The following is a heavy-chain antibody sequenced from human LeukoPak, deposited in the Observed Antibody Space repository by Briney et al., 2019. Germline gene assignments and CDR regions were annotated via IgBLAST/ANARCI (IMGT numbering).Heavy chain of an antibody. CDR2: IYYSGST. D-gene: IGHD3-22*01. Sequence: SETLSLTCTVSGGSISSSNYYWGWIRQPPGKGLEWIGSIYYSGSTDYNPSLKSRVTISVDTSKNQFSLKLSSVTAADTAVYYCARVSDYYYDSSGYYQDYFDYWGQGTLVTVSS. V-gene: IGHV4-39*07. CDR1: GGSISSSNYY. J-gene: IGHJ4*02. CDR3: ARVSDYYYDSSGYYQDYFDY.